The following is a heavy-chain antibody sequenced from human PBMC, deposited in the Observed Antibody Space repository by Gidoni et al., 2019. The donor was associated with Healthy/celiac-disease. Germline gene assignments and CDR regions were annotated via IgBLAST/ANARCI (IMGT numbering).Heavy chain of an antibody. CDR1: GYTFINYY. D-gene: IGHD2-2*01. CDR2: IIPSGGST. J-gene: IGHJ4*02. CDR3: ARDESASTSPEF. Sequence: QVRLVQSGAEVKKPGASVKVSCKASGYTFINYYMHWVRQAPGQGLEWMGIIIPSGGSTSYAQKFQGRLSMTRDTSTSTVYMELSSLRSEDTAVYYCARDESASTSPEFWGQGTLVTVSS. V-gene: IGHV1-46*01.